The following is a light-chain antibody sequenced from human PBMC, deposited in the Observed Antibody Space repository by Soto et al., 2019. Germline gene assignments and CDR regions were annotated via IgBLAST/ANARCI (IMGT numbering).Light chain of an antibody. CDR3: AAWDASLFGPV. Sequence: QSVLTQPPSASGTPGQRVAISCSGTRSNIGSNPVNWFQQLPGTAPKLLIYGSDQRPSGVPDRFSGSKSATSASLAISGLQSDDDADYYCAAWDASLFGPVFGVGTKLTVL. J-gene: IGLJ2*01. CDR1: RSNIGSNP. CDR2: GSD. V-gene: IGLV1-44*01.